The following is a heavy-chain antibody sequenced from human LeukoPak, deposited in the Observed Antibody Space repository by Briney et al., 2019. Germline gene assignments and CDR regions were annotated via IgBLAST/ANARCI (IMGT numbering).Heavy chain of an antibody. D-gene: IGHD3-10*01. CDR2: INPNNGCT. J-gene: IGHJ6*02. CDR3: ARVSGTMVRGVTYYYYGMDV. Sequence: ASVTVSCKASGYTFTGYYMHRVRQAPGQGLEWMGWINPNNGCTNYAQKFQGRVTMTRDTSISTAYMELSRLRPDDTAVYYCARVSGTMVRGVTYYYYGMDVWGQGTTVTVSS. V-gene: IGHV1-2*02. CDR1: GYTFTGYY.